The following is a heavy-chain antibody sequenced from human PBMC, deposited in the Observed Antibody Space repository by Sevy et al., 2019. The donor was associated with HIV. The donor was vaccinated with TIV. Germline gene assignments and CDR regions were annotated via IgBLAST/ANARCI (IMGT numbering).Heavy chain of an antibody. Sequence: GGSLRLSCAASGFTFSNYGMHWVRQAPGKGLEWVAVVSYDGSTKSYADFVKGRFTISRDNSKNTVYLQMNTLRTEDTAVFYCAKGSKATDSAFDLWGQGTMVTVSS. CDR3: AKGSKATDSAFDL. D-gene: IGHD1-26*01. CDR1: GFTFSNYG. J-gene: IGHJ3*01. CDR2: VSYDGSTK. V-gene: IGHV3-30*18.